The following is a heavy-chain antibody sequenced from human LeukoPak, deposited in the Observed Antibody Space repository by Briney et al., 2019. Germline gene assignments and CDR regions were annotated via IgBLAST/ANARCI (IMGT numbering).Heavy chain of an antibody. J-gene: IGHJ6*02. CDR1: GFTFSSYS. Sequence: PGGSLRLSCAASGFTFSSYSMNWVRQAPGKGLEWVSSISSSSSYIYYADSVKGRFTISRDNAKNSLYLQMNSLRAEDTAVYYCARDKVRGADYYYYGMDVWGQGTTVTVSS. CDR3: ARDKVRGADYYYYGMDV. V-gene: IGHV3-21*01. CDR2: ISSSSSYI. D-gene: IGHD3-10*01.